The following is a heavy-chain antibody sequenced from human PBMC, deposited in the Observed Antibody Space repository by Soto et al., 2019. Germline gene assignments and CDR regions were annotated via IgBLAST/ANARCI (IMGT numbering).Heavy chain of an antibody. Sequence: QLQLQESGSGLVKPSQTLSLTCAVSGGSISSGGYSWSWIRQPPGKGQEWIGYIYHRGSTYYNPSLKGRVPIAVDRSKNQFSLKLSSVTASDTAVYSCARDLADYDGVVNWYFEPWGRGTLVTFSS. CDR1: GGSISSGGYS. D-gene: IGHD4-17*01. V-gene: IGHV4-30-2*01. CDR3: ARDLADYDGVVNWYFEP. J-gene: IGHJ2*01. CDR2: IYHRGST.